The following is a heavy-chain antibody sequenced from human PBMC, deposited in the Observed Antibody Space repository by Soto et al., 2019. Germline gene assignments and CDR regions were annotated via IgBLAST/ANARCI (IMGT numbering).Heavy chain of an antibody. Sequence: GASVKVSCKASGYTFTSYGISWVRQAPGQGLEWMGWISTYNGNTIYAQKLQGRVTMTTDTSTSTAYMELRSLRSDDTAVYYCARTPPPNYDYVWGSLGPSFDYWGQGTLVTVSS. D-gene: IGHD3-16*01. CDR2: ISTYNGNT. J-gene: IGHJ4*02. V-gene: IGHV1-18*01. CDR1: GYTFTSYG. CDR3: ARTPPPNYDYVWGSLGPSFDY.